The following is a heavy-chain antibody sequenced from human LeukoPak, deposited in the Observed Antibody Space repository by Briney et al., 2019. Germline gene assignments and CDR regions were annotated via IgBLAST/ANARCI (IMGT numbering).Heavy chain of an antibody. CDR2: INHSGST. CDR3: ARGWVFDRYYFDY. V-gene: IGHV4-34*01. Sequence: PSETLSLTCAVYGGSFSGYYWSWIRQPPGKGLEWIGEINHSGSTNYNPSLKSRVTISVDTSKNQFSLKLSSVTAADTAVYYCARGWVFDRYYFDYWGQGTLVTVSS. CDR1: GGSFSGYY. D-gene: IGHD6-13*01. J-gene: IGHJ4*02.